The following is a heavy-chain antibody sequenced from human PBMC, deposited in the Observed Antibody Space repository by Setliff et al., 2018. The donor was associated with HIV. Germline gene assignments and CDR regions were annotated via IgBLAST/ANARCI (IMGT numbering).Heavy chain of an antibody. CDR2: VYSTGHT. CDR1: SYSITDGHY. D-gene: IGHD1-1*01. CDR3: ARDRALRFSNSPSFNYFDV. J-gene: IGHJ4*02. V-gene: IGHV4-38-2*02. Sequence: TSETLSLTCLVFSYSITDGHYWAWIRQSPGKGLEWSGSVYSTGHTYYNPSHKSRLTLLIDTAKNRFSLKLMSVTAADTAVYYCARDRALRFSNSPSFNYFDVWCLGALVTVSS.